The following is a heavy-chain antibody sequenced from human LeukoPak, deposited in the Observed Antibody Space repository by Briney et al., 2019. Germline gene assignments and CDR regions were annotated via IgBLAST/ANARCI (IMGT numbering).Heavy chain of an antibody. J-gene: IGHJ5*02. Sequence: SETLSLTCAVYDGSLSGYYWSWIRQPPGKGLEWLGEIHPIGSTNYNPSLKSRVSISVDTPKNQFSLELNSVTAADTAVYYCVRHGPYEYGSGMANRRRKWFDPWGQGILVTVSS. D-gene: IGHD3-16*01. V-gene: IGHV4-34*01. CDR2: IHPIGST. CDR1: DGSLSGYY. CDR3: VRHGPYEYGSGMANRRRKWFDP.